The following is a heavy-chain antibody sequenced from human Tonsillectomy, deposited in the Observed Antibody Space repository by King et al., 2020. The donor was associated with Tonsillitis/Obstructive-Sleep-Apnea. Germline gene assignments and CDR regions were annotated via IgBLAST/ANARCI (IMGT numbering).Heavy chain of an antibody. D-gene: IGHD2-2*01. V-gene: IGHV4-31*03. CDR1: GGSISSGGYY. CDR3: ARGVVPAAMKIDY. J-gene: IGHJ4*02. CDR2: IYYSGST. Sequence: VQLQESGPGLVKPSQTLSLTCTVSGGSISSGGYYWSWIRQHPGKGLEWIGYIYYSGSTYYNPSLKSRVTISVDTSKNQFSLKLSSVTAADTGVYYCARGVVPAAMKIDYWGQGTLVTVSS.